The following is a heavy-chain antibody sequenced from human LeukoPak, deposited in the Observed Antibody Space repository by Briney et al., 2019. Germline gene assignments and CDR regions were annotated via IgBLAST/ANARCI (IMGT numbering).Heavy chain of an antibody. J-gene: IGHJ4*02. D-gene: IGHD5-12*01. CDR1: GYSFTSYW. CDR2: IYPGDSDT. V-gene: IGHV5-51*01. CDR3: ARHYSGYDLELGY. Sequence: GESLKISCKGSGYSFTSYWSGWVRQMPGKGLEWVGIIYPGDSDTRYSPSFQGQVTISADKSISTAYLQWSSLKASDTAMYYCARHYSGYDLELGYWGQGTLVTVSS.